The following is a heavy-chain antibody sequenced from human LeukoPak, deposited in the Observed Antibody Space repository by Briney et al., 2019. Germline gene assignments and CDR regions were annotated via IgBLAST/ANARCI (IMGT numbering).Heavy chain of an antibody. CDR1: GYTFTSYG. CDR2: ISAYNGNT. J-gene: IGHJ3*02. CDR3: ARGGVTMVRGRKGAFDI. Sequence: ASVKVSCTASGYTFTSYGISWVRQAPGQGLEWMGWISAYNGNTNYAQKLQGRVTMTTDTSTSTAYMELRSLRSDDTAVYYCARGGVTMVRGRKGAFDIWGQGTMVTVSS. V-gene: IGHV1-18*01. D-gene: IGHD3-10*01.